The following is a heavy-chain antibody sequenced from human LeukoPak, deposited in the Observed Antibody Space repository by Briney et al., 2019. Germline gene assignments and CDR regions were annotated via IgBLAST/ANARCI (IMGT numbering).Heavy chain of an antibody. Sequence: GGSLRLSCAASGFTFSSYAMSWVRQAPGKGLEWVSAISGSGGSTYYADSVKGRFTISRDNSKNTLYLQMNSLRAEDTAVYYCAKNGPARPPMIVVPMDIWGQGTMVTVSS. CDR1: GFTFSSYA. CDR2: ISGSGGST. V-gene: IGHV3-23*01. J-gene: IGHJ3*02. CDR3: AKNGPARPPMIVVPMDI. D-gene: IGHD3-22*01.